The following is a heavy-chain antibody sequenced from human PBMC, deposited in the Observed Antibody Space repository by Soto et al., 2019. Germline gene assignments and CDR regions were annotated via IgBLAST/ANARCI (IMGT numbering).Heavy chain of an antibody. D-gene: IGHD3-16*01. Sequence: GGSLRLSCAASGFTFGSYGMHWVRQAPGKGLEWVSVISGSGGTTYYADSVKGRFTISRDNSKNTLYLQVNSLRVEDAAVYYCAKDSVPYTGSPQKYFQHWCQGTLVTVSS. CDR2: ISGSGGTT. J-gene: IGHJ1*01. V-gene: IGHV3-23*01. CDR1: GFTFGSYG. CDR3: AKDSVPYTGSPQKYFQH.